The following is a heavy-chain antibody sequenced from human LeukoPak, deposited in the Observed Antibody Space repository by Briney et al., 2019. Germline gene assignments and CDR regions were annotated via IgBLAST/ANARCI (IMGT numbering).Heavy chain of an antibody. CDR1: GYTFTGYY. V-gene: IGHV1-2*02. J-gene: IGHJ5*02. CDR3: ARGDYGESWFDP. Sequence: ASVKVSCKASGYTFTGYYMHWVRQAPGQGLEWMGWINPNSGGTNYAQEFQGRVTMTRDTSISTAYMELSRLRSDDTAVYYCARGDYGESWFDPWGQGTLVTVSS. CDR2: INPNSGGT. D-gene: IGHD4-17*01.